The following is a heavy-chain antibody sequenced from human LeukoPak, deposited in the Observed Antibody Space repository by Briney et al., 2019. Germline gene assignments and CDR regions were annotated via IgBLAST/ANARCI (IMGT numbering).Heavy chain of an antibody. J-gene: IGHJ4*02. CDR2: IRNKANSYTT. V-gene: IGHV3-72*01. CDR3: ARGGQGLQQSTYIH. D-gene: IGHD1/OR15-1a*01. CDR1: GFTFSDYY. Sequence: GGSLRLSCAASGFTFSDYYMDWVRQAPGKGLEWVGRIRNKANSYTTDYAASVRGRFTISRDDSKSSLYLQMNSLKTEDTAVYYCARGGQGLQQSTYIHWGQGTLVTVSS.